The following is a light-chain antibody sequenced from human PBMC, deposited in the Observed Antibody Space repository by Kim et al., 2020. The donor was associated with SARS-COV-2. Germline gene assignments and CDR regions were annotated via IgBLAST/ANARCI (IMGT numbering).Light chain of an antibody. J-gene: IGKJ4*01. V-gene: IGKV3-20*01. CDR3: QQYAASPLT. Sequence: SPGESATLSCRAGQSVGKNYLAWYQQKPGQPPRLLIYWASSRATGIPDRFSGSGSGTDFTLTISRLEPEDFAVYYCQQYAASPLTFGGGTKVDIK. CDR2: WAS. CDR1: QSVGKNY.